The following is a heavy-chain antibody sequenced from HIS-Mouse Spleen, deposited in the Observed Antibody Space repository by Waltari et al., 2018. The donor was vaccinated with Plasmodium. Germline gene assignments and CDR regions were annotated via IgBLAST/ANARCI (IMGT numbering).Heavy chain of an antibody. D-gene: IGHD3-9*01. J-gene: IGHJ4*02. Sequence: VQLLESGGGLVQPGGSLRLSGVASGVTFRCYPMRWVRQAPGKGLEWVSASSGSGGSTYYADSVKGRFTISRDNSKNTLYLQMNSLRAEDTAVYYCAKTIKYYDILTGYPFDYWGQGTLVTVSS. CDR1: GVTFRCYP. CDR3: AKTIKYYDILTGYPFDY. CDR2: SSGSGGST. V-gene: IGHV3-23*01.